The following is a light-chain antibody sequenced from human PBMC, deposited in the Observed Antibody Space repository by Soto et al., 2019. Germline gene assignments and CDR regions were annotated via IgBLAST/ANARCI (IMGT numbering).Light chain of an antibody. J-gene: IGKJ4*01. CDR3: QQYNFWPPLT. Sequence: EIVMTQSPATLSVSPGERATLSCRASQSVNSNLAWYRQKPGQAPRLLISDASTRATGVPARFSGSGSGTEFTLTMSSLQCDDSGIYCCQQYNFWPPLTFGGGTKVEIK. CDR1: QSVNSN. V-gene: IGKV3-15*01. CDR2: DAS.